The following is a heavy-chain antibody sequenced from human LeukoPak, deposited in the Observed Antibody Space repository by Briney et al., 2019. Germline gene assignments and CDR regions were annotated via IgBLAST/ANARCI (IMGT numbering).Heavy chain of an antibody. J-gene: IGHJ4*02. CDR1: GGSFSGYY. CDR2: INHSEST. CDR3: ARRQNCSSTSCNRHFDY. V-gene: IGHV4-34*01. D-gene: IGHD2-2*01. Sequence: SETLSLTCAVYGGSFSGYYWSWIRQPPGKGLEWIGEINHSESTNYNPSLKSRVTISVDTSKNQFSLKLSSVTAADTAVYYCARRQNCSSTSCNRHFDYWGQGTLVTVSS.